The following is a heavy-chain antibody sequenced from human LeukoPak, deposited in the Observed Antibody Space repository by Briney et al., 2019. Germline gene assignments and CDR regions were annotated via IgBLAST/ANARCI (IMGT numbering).Heavy chain of an antibody. CDR2: IHPDGSIT. Sequence: GGSLRLSCVGSGFTISNYWMHWVRQAPGTGLVWVSRIHPDGSITTYADSVRGRFTISRDNAKNTLYLQMNSLRAEDTAVYYCAPQQTYSPYNWFDPWGQGTLVTVSS. D-gene: IGHD5-12*01. CDR1: GFTISNYW. CDR3: APQQTYSPYNWFDP. J-gene: IGHJ5*02. V-gene: IGHV3-74*03.